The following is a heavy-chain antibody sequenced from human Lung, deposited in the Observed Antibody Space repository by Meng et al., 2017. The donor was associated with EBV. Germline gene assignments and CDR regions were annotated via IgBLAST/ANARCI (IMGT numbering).Heavy chain of an antibody. CDR3: AREGLVGDLRYFDL. CDR2: INPNSGGA. D-gene: IGHD3-16*01. J-gene: IGHJ2*01. V-gene: IGHV1-2*06. Sequence: QVQLVQSGAEVKKPGPSVKVSCKASAYIFAGNYMHWVRQAPGQGLEWMGRINPNSGGANYAQKFQGRVTMTRDTSISTAYMELSRLRSDDTAVYYCAREGLVGDLRYFDLWGRGTRVTVSS. CDR1: AYIFAGNY.